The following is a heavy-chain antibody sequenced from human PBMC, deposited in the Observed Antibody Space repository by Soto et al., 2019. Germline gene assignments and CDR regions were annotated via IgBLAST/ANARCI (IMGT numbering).Heavy chain of an antibody. CDR2: IKSKTGGGTT. J-gene: IGHJ4*02. CDR3: TTDIAVAAIFDY. CDR1: GFTFSNAW. D-gene: IGHD6-19*01. Sequence: GGSLRLSCAASGFTFSNAWMNWVRQAPGKGLEWVGRIKSKTGGGTTDYAAPVKGRFTISRDDSKNTLYLQMNSLKTEDTAVYYCTTDIAVAAIFDYWGQGTLVTVSS. V-gene: IGHV3-15*07.